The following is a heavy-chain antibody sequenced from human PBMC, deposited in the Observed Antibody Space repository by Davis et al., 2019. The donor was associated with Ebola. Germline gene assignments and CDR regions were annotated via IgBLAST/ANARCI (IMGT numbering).Heavy chain of an antibody. CDR3: AKALGFLEWPVSDY. Sequence: PGGSLRLSCAASGFIFSSYAMSWVRQAPGKGLEWVSAISGSGGSTYYADSVKGRFTISRDNSKNTLYLQMNSLRAEDTAVYYCAKALGFLEWPVSDYWGQGTLVTVSS. V-gene: IGHV3-23*01. D-gene: IGHD3-3*01. J-gene: IGHJ4*02. CDR1: GFIFSSYA. CDR2: ISGSGGST.